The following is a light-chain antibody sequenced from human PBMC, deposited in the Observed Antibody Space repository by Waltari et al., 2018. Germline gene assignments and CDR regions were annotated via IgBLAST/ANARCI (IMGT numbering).Light chain of an antibody. CDR1: ASNIGAGYA. CDR2: VNN. CDR3: QSYDSSLSGKV. J-gene: IGLJ2*01. V-gene: IGLV1-40*01. Sequence: QSVLTQPPSVSGAPGQRVTISCTGTASNIGAGYAVYWYPQLPGTVPKLLIFVNNTRPSGVPDRFSGSKSGTSASLVITGLQAEDEADYYCQSYDSSLSGKVFGGGTKLTVL.